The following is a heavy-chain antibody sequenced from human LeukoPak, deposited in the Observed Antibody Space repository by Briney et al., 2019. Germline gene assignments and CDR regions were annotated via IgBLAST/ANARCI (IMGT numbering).Heavy chain of an antibody. Sequence: SETLSLTCAVYGGSFSGYYWSWIRQPPGKGLEWIGEINRSGSTNYNPSLKSRVTVSVDTSKNQFSLKLSSVTAADTAVYYCARGGTGTTRFPLRFDPWGQGTLVTVSS. J-gene: IGHJ5*02. CDR2: INRSGST. V-gene: IGHV4-34*01. CDR1: GGSFSGYY. D-gene: IGHD1-7*01. CDR3: ARGGTGTTRFPLRFDP.